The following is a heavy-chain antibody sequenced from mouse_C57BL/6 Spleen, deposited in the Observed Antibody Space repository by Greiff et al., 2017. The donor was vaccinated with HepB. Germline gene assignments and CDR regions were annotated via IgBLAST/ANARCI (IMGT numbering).Heavy chain of an antibody. J-gene: IGHJ2*01. D-gene: IGHD6-1*01. V-gene: IGHV1-59*01. CDR2: IDPSDSYT. Sequence: QVQLQQPGAELVRPGPSVKLSCKASGYTFTSYWMHWVKQRPGQGLEWIGVIDPSDSYTNYNQKFKGKATLTVDTSSSTAYMQLSSLTSEDSAVYYCAPHLLYFDYWGQGTTLTVSS. CDR1: GYTFTSYW. CDR3: APHLLYFDY.